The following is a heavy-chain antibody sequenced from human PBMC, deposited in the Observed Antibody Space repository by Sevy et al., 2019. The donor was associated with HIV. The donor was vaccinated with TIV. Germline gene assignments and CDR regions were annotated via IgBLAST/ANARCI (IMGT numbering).Heavy chain of an antibody. D-gene: IGHD6-6*01. Sequence: GESLKISCAASGFTFSSYSMNWVRQAPGKGLEWVSSISSSNNYIYYADSLKGRFIISRDNAKNSLYLQMNSLRAEDTAVYYCARDLREYSSSSKYYFDYWGQGILVTVSS. J-gene: IGHJ4*02. CDR2: ISSSNNYI. CDR3: ARDLREYSSSSKYYFDY. CDR1: GFTFSSYS. V-gene: IGHV3-21*01.